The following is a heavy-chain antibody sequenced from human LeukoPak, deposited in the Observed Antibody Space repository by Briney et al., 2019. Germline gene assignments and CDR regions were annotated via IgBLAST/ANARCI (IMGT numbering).Heavy chain of an antibody. J-gene: IGHJ4*02. V-gene: IGHV1-69*01. Sequence: SVKVSCKASGGTFSSYAISWVRQAPGQGLEWMGGIIPIFGTANYAQKFQGRVTITADESTSTAYMELSSLRSEDTAVYYCARGDGCSSTSCYLNEIDYWGQGTLVTVSS. CDR2: IIPIFGTA. CDR3: ARGDGCSSTSCYLNEIDY. D-gene: IGHD2-2*01. CDR1: GGTFSSYA.